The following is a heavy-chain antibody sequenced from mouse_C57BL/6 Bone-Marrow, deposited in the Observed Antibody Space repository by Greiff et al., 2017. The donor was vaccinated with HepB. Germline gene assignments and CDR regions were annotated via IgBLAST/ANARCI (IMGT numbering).Heavy chain of an antibody. CDR1: GYTFTSYW. J-gene: IGHJ1*03. CDR2: IHPNSGST. Sequence: QVQLKQPGAELVKPGASVKLSCKASGYTFTSYWMHWVKQRPGQGLEWIGMIHPNSGSTNYNEKFKSKATLTVDKSSSTAYMQLSSLTSEDSAVYYCARKKDHGYFDVWGTGTTVTVSS. V-gene: IGHV1-64*01. CDR3: ARKKDHGYFDV.